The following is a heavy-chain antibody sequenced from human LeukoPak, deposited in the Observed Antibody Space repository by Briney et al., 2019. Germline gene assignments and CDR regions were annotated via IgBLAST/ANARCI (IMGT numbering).Heavy chain of an antibody. V-gene: IGHV4-39*07. CDR1: GGSISSSSYY. Sequence: SETLSLTCTVSGGSISSSSYYWGWIRQPPGKGLEWIRSIYYSGSTYYNPSLKSRVTISVDTSKNQFSLKLSSVTAADTAVYFCARGPYSYDSSGAFDIWGQGTMVTVSS. J-gene: IGHJ3*02. D-gene: IGHD3-22*01. CDR2: IYYSGST. CDR3: ARGPYSYDSSGAFDI.